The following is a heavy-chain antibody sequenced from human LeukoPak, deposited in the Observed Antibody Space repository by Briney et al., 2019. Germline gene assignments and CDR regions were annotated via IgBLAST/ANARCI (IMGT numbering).Heavy chain of an antibody. V-gene: IGHV4-34*01. D-gene: IGHD3-22*01. J-gene: IGHJ6*03. CDR3: ARWLYRGVYYYYYYMDV. Sequence: PSETLSLTCAVYGGSFSGYYWSWIRQPPGKGLERIGEINHSGSTNYNPSLKSRVTISVDTSKNQFSLKLSSVTAADTAVYYCARWLYRGVYYYYYYMDVWGKGTTVTVSS. CDR2: INHSGST. CDR1: GGSFSGYY.